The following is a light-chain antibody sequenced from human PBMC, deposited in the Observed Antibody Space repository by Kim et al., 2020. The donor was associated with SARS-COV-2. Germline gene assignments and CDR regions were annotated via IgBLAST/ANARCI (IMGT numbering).Light chain of an antibody. CDR1: SNDLGAYNY. V-gene: IGLV2-11*01. Sequence: GQSVALSSTGTSNDLGAYNYVSWYQQHPSKAPKLMIYDVSVRPSGVPVRFSGSKSGNTASLTISGLQADDKADYYCCTYTGRFTSVFGTGTKVTVL. CDR2: DVS. J-gene: IGLJ1*01. CDR3: CTYTGRFTSV.